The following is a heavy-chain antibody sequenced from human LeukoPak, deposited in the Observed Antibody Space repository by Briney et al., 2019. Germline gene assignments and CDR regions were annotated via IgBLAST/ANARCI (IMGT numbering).Heavy chain of an antibody. J-gene: IGHJ6*03. D-gene: IGHD3-10*01. CDR1: GYTFTGYY. CDR3: ARGITMVRGVIRVLYYYYYMDV. CDR2: INPNSGGT. V-gene: IGHV1-2*02. Sequence: ASVKVSCKASGYTFTGYYMHWVRQAPGQGLEWMGWINPNSGGTNYAQKFQGRVTMTRDTSISTAYMELSSLRSEDTAVYYCARGITMVRGVIRVLYYYYYMDVWGKGTTVTISS.